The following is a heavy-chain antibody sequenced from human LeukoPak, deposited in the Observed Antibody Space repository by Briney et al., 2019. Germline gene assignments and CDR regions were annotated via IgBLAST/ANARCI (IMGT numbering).Heavy chain of an antibody. CDR2: TYYRSKWYN. CDR3: ARVGSSGYPPDI. D-gene: IGHD3-22*01. Sequence: SQTLSLTCAISGDSVSSNSAAWNWIRQSPSRGLEWLGRTYYRSKWYNDYAVSVKSRITINPDTSKNQFSLKLSSVTAADTAVYYCARVGSSGYPPDIWGQGTMVTVSS. V-gene: IGHV6-1*01. CDR1: GDSVSSNSAA. J-gene: IGHJ3*02.